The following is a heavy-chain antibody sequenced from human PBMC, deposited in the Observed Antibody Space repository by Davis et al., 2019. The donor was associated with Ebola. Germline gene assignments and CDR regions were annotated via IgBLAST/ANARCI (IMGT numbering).Heavy chain of an antibody. CDR3: ARDLSYSSGWSPNGMDV. CDR2: INPYNGNT. J-gene: IGHJ6*02. V-gene: IGHV1-18*01. CDR1: GYTFSIYG. D-gene: IGHD6-19*01. Sequence: ASVKVSCKASGYTFSIYGLSWVRQAPGQGLEWMGWINPYNGNTDYAQKFQGRVTMTTDTSTSTAYMELRSLRSDDTAVYYCARDLSYSSGWSPNGMDVWGQGTTVTVSS.